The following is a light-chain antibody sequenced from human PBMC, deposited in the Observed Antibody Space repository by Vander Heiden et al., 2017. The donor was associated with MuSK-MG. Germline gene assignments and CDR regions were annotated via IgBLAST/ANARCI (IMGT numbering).Light chain of an antibody. CDR3: QQYGRSPQT. CDR1: QSVTRNS. J-gene: IGKJ2*01. CDR2: GGS. V-gene: IGKV3-20*01. Sequence: EFALTQSPATLSLSPGEQATHSCRASQSVTRNSLAWYQQRLGQAPRLLIYGGSSRATGIPDRFSGSGSGTDFTLTISRLKPEDFAVYYCQQYGRSPQTFGQGTKVEIK.